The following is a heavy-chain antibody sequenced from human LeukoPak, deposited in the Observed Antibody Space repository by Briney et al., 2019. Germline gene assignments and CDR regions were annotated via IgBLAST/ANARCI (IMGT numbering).Heavy chain of an antibody. V-gene: IGHV4-59*08. CDR2: IYYSGNT. CDR3: ARHDGGGYRKFDY. Sequence: SETLSLTCTVSGGSISTYYWNWIRQSPGKGLEWIGYIYYSGNTNYNPSLKIRANISVDTSKNQFSLRLSSVTAADTAVYYCARHDGGGYRKFDYWGQGTLVTVSS. D-gene: IGHD5-12*01. J-gene: IGHJ4*02. CDR1: GGSISTYY.